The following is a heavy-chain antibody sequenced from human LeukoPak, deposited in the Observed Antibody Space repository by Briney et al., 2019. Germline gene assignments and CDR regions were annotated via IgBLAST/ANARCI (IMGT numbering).Heavy chain of an antibody. V-gene: IGHV4-61*02. Sequence: SQTPSLTCTVSGGSISSGSYYWSWIRQPAGKGLEWIGRIYTSGSTNYNPSLKSRVTISVDTSKNQFSLKLSSVTAADTAVYYCARGSLAARLNLWVGYWGQGTLVTVSS. D-gene: IGHD6-6*01. CDR2: IYTSGST. CDR3: ARGSLAARLNLWVGY. J-gene: IGHJ4*02. CDR1: GGSISSGSYY.